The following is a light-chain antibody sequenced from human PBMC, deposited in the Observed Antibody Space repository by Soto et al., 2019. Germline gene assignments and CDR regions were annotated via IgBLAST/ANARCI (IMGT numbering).Light chain of an antibody. J-gene: IGKJ1*01. CDR2: KAS. CDR1: QSISSW. CDR3: QQYRT. Sequence: DIQMTQSPSTLSASVGDRVTITCRASQSISSWLAWYQQKPGKAPKLLIYKASSLESGVPSRFSGSGSGTEFTLTISSLQPDHFATYYCQQYRTFGQGTKVDIK. V-gene: IGKV1-5*03.